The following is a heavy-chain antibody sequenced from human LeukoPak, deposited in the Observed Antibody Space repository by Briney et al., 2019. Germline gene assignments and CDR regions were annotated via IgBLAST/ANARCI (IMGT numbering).Heavy chain of an antibody. Sequence: PGGSLRLSCAASGFTFSSYTMNWVRQAPGKGLEWVSYISSSSSAIYYADSVKGRFTISRDNAKNSLYLQMNSLRAEATAVYYCASSGSPPPGAFDYWGQGTLVTVSS. D-gene: IGHD3-10*01. CDR3: ASSGSPPPGAFDY. CDR2: ISSSSSAI. CDR1: GFTFSSYT. V-gene: IGHV3-48*01. J-gene: IGHJ4*02.